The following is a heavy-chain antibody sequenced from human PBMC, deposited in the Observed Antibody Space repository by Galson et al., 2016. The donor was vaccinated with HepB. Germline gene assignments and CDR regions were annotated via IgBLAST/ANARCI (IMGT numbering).Heavy chain of an antibody. D-gene: IGHD1-26*01. J-gene: IGHJ6*02. V-gene: IGHV1-18*01. Sequence: SVKVSCKASGYTSTTYGISWVRQAPGQGLEWMGWISAHTGNTNYAQNLQGRVIMTIDTSTSTPYMDLRSLRSDDTAVYYCATVPWSYGRNYYYFAMDVWGQGTRVTVSS. CDR2: ISAHTGNT. CDR1: GYTSTTYG. CDR3: ATVPWSYGRNYYYFAMDV.